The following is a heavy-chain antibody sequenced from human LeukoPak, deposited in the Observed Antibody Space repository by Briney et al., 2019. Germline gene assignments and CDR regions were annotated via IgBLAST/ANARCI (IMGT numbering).Heavy chain of an antibody. J-gene: IGHJ4*02. Sequence: GGSLRLSCAASGFTFTNYALHWVRQAPGKGLEWVAVIPIDGSDKHYAESVQGRFTISRDNANNTLYLQMNSLRVEDTAVYYCVRDNAYKFDYWGQGTLVTVSS. CDR3: VRDNAYKFDY. V-gene: IGHV3-30*04. D-gene: IGHD5-24*01. CDR1: GFTFTNYA. CDR2: IPIDGSDK.